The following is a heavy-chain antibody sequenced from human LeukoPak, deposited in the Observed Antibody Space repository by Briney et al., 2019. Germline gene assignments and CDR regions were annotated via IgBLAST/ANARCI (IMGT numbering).Heavy chain of an antibody. Sequence: GRSLRLSCAASTFTFDDYAMHWVRQAPGKGLEWVSGISWNSGNIGHADSVKGRFTISRDNAKHSLYLQMNSLRAEDTALYYCAQEYTGGAFDIWGQGTMVTVSS. CDR1: TFTFDDYA. J-gene: IGHJ3*02. D-gene: IGHD2-2*02. CDR2: ISWNSGNI. CDR3: AQEYTGGAFDI. V-gene: IGHV3-9*01.